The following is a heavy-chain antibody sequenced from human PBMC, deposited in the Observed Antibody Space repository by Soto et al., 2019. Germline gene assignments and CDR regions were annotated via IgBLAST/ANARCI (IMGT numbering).Heavy chain of an antibody. CDR3: ARGGSGWYRDAFDI. D-gene: IGHD6-19*01. Sequence: ASVKVSCKASGGTFSSYSISWVLQAPGQGLEWMGGIIPIFGTANYAQKFQGRVTITADKSTSTAYMELSSLRSEDTAVYYCARGGSGWYRDAFDIWGQGTMVTVSS. CDR1: GGTFSSYS. V-gene: IGHV1-69*06. CDR2: IIPIFGTA. J-gene: IGHJ3*02.